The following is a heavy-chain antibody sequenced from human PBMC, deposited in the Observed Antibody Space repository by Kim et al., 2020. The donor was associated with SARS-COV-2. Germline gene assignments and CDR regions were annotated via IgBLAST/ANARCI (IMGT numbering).Heavy chain of an antibody. CDR2: INAGNGNT. Sequence: ASVKVSCKASGYTFTSYAMHWVRQAPGQRLEWMGWINAGNGNTKYSQKFQGRVTITRDTSASTAYMELSSLRSEDTAVYYCARVYPTFTYYYGSGRGYFDYWGQGTLVTVSS. D-gene: IGHD3-10*01. CDR3: ARVYPTFTYYYGSGRGYFDY. CDR1: GYTFTSYA. V-gene: IGHV1-3*01. J-gene: IGHJ4*02.